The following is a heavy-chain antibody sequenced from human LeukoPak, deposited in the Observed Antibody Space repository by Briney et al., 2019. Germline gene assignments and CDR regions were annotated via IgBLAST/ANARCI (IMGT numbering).Heavy chain of an antibody. Sequence: SGGSLRLSCAASGFTFSSYWMHWVRQAPGKGLVWVSRINTDGSSTSYADSVKGRFTISRDNAKNTLYLQMNSLRAEDTAVYYCASLEGYSSSWYVGYWGQGTLVTVSS. CDR1: GFTFSSYW. V-gene: IGHV3-74*01. J-gene: IGHJ4*02. CDR2: INTDGSST. CDR3: ASLEGYSSSWYVGY. D-gene: IGHD6-13*01.